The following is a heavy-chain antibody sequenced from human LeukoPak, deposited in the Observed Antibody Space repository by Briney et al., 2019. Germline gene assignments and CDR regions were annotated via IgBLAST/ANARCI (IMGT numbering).Heavy chain of an antibody. D-gene: IGHD3-16*01. CDR2: ISSSSSYI. CDR3: ATSINYDYVWGSYAFDI. CDR1: GFTFSSYS. J-gene: IGHJ3*02. V-gene: IGHV3-21*01. Sequence: PGGSLRLSCAASGFTFSSYSMNWVRQAPGKGLEWVSSISSSSSYIYYADSVKGRFTISRDNAKNSLYLQMNSLRDEDTAVYYCATSINYDYVWGSYAFDIWGQGTMVTVSS.